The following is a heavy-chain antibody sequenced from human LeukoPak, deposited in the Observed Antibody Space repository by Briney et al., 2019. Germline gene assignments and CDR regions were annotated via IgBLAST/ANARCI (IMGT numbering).Heavy chain of an antibody. D-gene: IGHD6-13*01. Sequence: GGSLRLSCAASGFTFSSYGMHWVRQAPGKGLEWVAVIWYDGSNKYYADSVKCRFTISRDNSKNTLYLQMDSLRAEDKAVYYCARREQQLELDYWGQGTLVTVSS. CDR1: GFTFSSYG. CDR3: ARREQQLELDY. V-gene: IGHV3-33*01. J-gene: IGHJ4*02. CDR2: IWYDGSNK.